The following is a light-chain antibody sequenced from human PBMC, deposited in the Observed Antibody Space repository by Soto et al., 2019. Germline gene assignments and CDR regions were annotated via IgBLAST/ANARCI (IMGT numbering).Light chain of an antibody. Sequence: DIQMTQSPSSLSASVGDRVTITCRASQDIINYLAWYQQKPGKVPKLLIYAASTLQSGVPSRFSGSGSGTDFTLTITSLQPEDVAPYYCQKYNSAPSTFGQGTKVEIK. J-gene: IGKJ1*01. CDR3: QKYNSAPST. CDR1: QDIINY. V-gene: IGKV1-27*01. CDR2: AAS.